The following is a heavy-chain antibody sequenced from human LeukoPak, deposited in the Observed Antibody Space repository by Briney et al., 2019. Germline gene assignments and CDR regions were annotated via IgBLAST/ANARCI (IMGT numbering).Heavy chain of an antibody. Sequence: GGSLRLSCAASGFTFSIYEMNWVRQAPGKGLEWVSKISSSGSAIYYADSVKGRFTISRDNAKSTLYLQMNSLRAEDTAVYYCAKDDKKGYDSSGYYAAPDYWGQGTLVTVSS. V-gene: IGHV3-48*03. CDR1: GFTFSIYE. CDR3: AKDDKKGYDSSGYYAAPDY. CDR2: ISSSGSAI. D-gene: IGHD3-22*01. J-gene: IGHJ4*02.